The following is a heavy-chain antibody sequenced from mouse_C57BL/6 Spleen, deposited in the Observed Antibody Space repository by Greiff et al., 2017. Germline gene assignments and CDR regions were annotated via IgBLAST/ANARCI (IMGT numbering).Heavy chain of an antibody. CDR1: GYAFSSYW. Sequence: VQLQQSGAELVKPGASVKISCKASGYAFSSYWMNWVKQRPGKGLEWIGQIYPGDGDTNYNGKFKGKATLTADKSSSTAYMQLSSLTSEDSAVYFCSRGYDSYAMDYWGQGTSVTVSS. CDR3: SRGYDSYAMDY. CDR2: IYPGDGDT. J-gene: IGHJ4*01. V-gene: IGHV1-80*01.